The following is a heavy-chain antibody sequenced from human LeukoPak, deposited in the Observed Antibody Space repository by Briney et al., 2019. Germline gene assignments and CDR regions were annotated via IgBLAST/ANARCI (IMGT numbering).Heavy chain of an antibody. V-gene: IGHV4-61*02. CDR3: ARAGYSYGYVDY. CDR2: IYSSGNT. CDR1: GGSISSGSYY. D-gene: IGHD5-18*01. Sequence: PSQTLSLTCTVSGGSISSGSYYWSWIRQPAGKGLEWIGRIYSSGNTNYNPSLKSRVTISLDTSKNQFSPKLSSVTAADTAVYYCARAGYSYGYVDYWGQGTLVTVSS. J-gene: IGHJ4*02.